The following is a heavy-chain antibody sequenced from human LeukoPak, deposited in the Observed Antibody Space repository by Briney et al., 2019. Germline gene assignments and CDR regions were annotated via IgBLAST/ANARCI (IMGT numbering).Heavy chain of an antibody. D-gene: IGHD3-22*01. CDR1: GGSISSGGYY. J-gene: IGHJ5*02. CDR2: IYYSGST. V-gene: IGHV4-31*03. Sequence: SETLSLTCTVSGGSISSGGYYWSWIRQHPGTGLEWIEYIYYSGSTYYNPSLKSRLTISLDTSKNQFSLNLSSVTAADTAVYYCARASSGAPRLGFDPWGQGTQVTVSS. CDR3: ARASSGAPRLGFDP.